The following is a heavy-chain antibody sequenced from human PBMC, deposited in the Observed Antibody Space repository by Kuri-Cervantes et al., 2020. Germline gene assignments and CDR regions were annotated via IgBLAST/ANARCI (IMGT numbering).Heavy chain of an antibody. V-gene: IGHV4-59*12. J-gene: IGHJ4*02. Sequence: GSLRLSCAVYGGSFSSYYWSWIRQPPGKGLEWIGYIYYSGSTNYNPSLKSRVTISVDTSKNQFSLKLSSVTAADTAVYYCARGDYGYGFDYWGQGTLVTVSS. CDR2: IYYSGST. D-gene: IGHD3-16*01. CDR3: ARGDYGYGFDY. CDR1: GGSFSSYY.